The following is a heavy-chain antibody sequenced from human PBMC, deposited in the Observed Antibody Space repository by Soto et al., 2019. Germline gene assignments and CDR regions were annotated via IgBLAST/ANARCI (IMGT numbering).Heavy chain of an antibody. V-gene: IGHV3-23*01. J-gene: IGHJ4*02. D-gene: IGHD1-1*01. CDR2: IGGSGANT. Sequence: GGSLRLSCAASGFTFNMYAMSWVRQAPGKGLEWVSGIGGSGANTYYADFVKGRFTISRDNSKNTLYLQMDSLRAEDTAIYYCARTITGYFWAGAYWGQGTLVTVSS. CDR1: GFTFNMYA. CDR3: ARTITGYFWAGAY.